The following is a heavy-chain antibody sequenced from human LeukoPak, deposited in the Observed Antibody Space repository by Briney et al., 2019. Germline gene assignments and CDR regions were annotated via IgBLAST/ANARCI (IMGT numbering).Heavy chain of an antibody. Sequence: PGGSLRLSCAASGFTFSDYWMSWVRRTPWKGLEGVASIKEDGSEKYYVDSVKGRFTISRDNANNSLYLQMNSLSAEDTAVYYCARGYKANYFDFWGQGILVTVSS. V-gene: IGHV3-7*04. CDR3: ARGYKANYFDF. CDR2: IKEDGSEK. CDR1: GFTFSDYW. D-gene: IGHD5-18*01. J-gene: IGHJ4*02.